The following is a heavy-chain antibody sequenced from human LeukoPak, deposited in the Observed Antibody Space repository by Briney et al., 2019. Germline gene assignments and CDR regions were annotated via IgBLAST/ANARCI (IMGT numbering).Heavy chain of an antibody. J-gene: IGHJ4*02. Sequence: GRSLRLSCAASGFTFSSYAMHWVRQAPGKGLEWVAVISYDGSNKYYADSVKGRFTISRDNSKNTLYLQMNSLRAEDTAVYYCARDKDNYYDSSGYYSALDYWGQGTLVTVSS. CDR1: GFTFSSYA. V-gene: IGHV3-30-3*01. D-gene: IGHD3-22*01. CDR3: ARDKDNYYDSSGYYSALDY. CDR2: ISYDGSNK.